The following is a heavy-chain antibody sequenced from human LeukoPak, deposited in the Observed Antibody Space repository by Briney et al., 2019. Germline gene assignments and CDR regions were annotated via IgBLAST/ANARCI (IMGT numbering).Heavy chain of an antibody. V-gene: IGHV3-30*02. Sequence: GGSLRLSCAVSGFTLTSFAMHWVRQAPGKGLEWVALIRHDEANHYYADSVQGRFTISRDTSENTLYLQMNNLRVEDTAVYYCAKEYTPSSPLGEFAPWGQGTLVTVSS. CDR1: GFTLTSFA. CDR2: IRHDEANH. D-gene: IGHD6-6*01. CDR3: AKEYTPSSPLGEFAP. J-gene: IGHJ5*02.